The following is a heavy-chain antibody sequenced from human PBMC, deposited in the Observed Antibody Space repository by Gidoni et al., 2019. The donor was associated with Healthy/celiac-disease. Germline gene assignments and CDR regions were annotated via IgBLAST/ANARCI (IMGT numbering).Heavy chain of an antibody. Sequence: EVQLVESGGGLVKPGGSLRLSCAASGFTFSSSSMNWVRQAPGKGLEWVSSISSSSSYIYYADSVKVRFTISRDNAKNSLYLQMNSLRAEDTAVYYCARGLGYDSSGKRDAFDIWGQGTMVTVSS. CDR1: GFTFSSSS. J-gene: IGHJ3*02. CDR3: ARGLGYDSSGKRDAFDI. V-gene: IGHV3-21*01. D-gene: IGHD3-22*01. CDR2: ISSSSSYI.